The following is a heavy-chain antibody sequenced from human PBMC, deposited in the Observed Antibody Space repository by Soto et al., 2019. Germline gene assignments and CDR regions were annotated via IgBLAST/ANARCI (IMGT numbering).Heavy chain of an antibody. CDR3: VCRSGTSPDY. Sequence: GGSLRLSCAASGFAFTSFDMGWVRQAPGQGLEWVSTITSGGTTYSADSVRGRLTLSRDNSRNTLYLQMNSLRADDTALYYCVCRSGTSPDYWGQGT. D-gene: IGHD1-1*01. CDR1: GFAFTSFD. CDR2: ITSGGTT. V-gene: IGHV3-23*01. J-gene: IGHJ4*02.